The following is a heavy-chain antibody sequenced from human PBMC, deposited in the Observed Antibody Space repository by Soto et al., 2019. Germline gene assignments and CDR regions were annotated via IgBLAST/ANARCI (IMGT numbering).Heavy chain of an antibody. CDR2: INPYTGGT. CDR1: GYTFTGYY. CDR3: ATQFHHCGGDCYRGPYFGMDV. J-gene: IGHJ6*02. D-gene: IGHD2-21*02. V-gene: IGHV1-2*02. Sequence: ASVKVSCKASGYTFTGYYVLWVRQAPGQGPECMGWINPYTGGTNYAQKFQGRVTMTRDTSISTAYMELSKLIPDDTAVYYCATQFHHCGGDCYRGPYFGMDVWGQGTTVTVSS.